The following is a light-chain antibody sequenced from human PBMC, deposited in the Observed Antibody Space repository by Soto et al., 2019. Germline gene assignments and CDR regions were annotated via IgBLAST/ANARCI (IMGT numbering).Light chain of an antibody. CDR1: QSISSW. CDR3: PLSDTLPWT. V-gene: IGKV1-5*01. CDR2: DAS. J-gene: IGKJ1*01. Sequence: DVRVTQSPSVLSASVGDRVTITCRASQSISSWLAWYRQKPGKAPKLLIYDASSLESGVPSRFSGSGSGIEFTLTISSLQPDDFATYYCPLSDTLPWTFGQGTKVDI.